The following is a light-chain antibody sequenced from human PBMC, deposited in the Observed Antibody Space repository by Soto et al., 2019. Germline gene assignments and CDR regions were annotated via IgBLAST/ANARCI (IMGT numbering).Light chain of an antibody. CDR2: HAS. CDR3: QQYETFSGT. V-gene: IGKV1-5*01. J-gene: IGKJ1*01. CDR1: QSVSGW. Sequence: DIQMTQSPSTLSASVGDTVTVTCRASQSVSGWLAWYQQKPGEAPKLLIYHASALPRGVPSRFSGSGSGTKFTLTIASLQPDDFATYYCQQYETFSGTFGPGTKVEI.